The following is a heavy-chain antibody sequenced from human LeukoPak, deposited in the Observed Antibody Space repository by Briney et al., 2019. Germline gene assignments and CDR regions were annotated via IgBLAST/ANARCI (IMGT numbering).Heavy chain of an antibody. J-gene: IGHJ5*02. CDR1: GYTFTHYA. V-gene: IGHV1-69*13. Sequence: SVKVSCKASGYTFTHYAVHWVRQAPGQGLEWMGGIIPIFGTANYAQKFQGRVTITADASSSTAYMELSGLRSEDTAVYYCARGLSGSLTTNWFDPWGQGTLVTVSS. CDR3: ARGLSGSLTTNWFDP. D-gene: IGHD1-26*01. CDR2: IIPIFGTA.